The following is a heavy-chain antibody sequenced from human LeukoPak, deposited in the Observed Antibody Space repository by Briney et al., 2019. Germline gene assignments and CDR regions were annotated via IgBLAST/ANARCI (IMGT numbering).Heavy chain of an antibody. Sequence: KRSESLSLTCAVSGGSFSGYYWSWIRQPPGKGLEWIGEINHSGSNNYNPSLKSRVTISVDTSKNQFSLKLSSVTAADTAVYYCARGSDYYDSSGYYPAFDYWGQGTLVTVSS. CDR1: GGSFSGYY. CDR2: INHSGSN. J-gene: IGHJ4*02. CDR3: ARGSDYYDSSGYYPAFDY. V-gene: IGHV4-34*01. D-gene: IGHD3-22*01.